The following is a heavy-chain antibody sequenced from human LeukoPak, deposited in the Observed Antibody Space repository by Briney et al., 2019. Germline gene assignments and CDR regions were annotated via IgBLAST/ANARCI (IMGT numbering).Heavy chain of an antibody. J-gene: IGHJ3*02. Sequence: SETLSLTCAVYGGSFSGYYWSWIRQHPGKGLEWIGYIYYSGSTYYNPSLKSRVTISVDTSKNQFSLKLSSVTAADTAVYYCARDPRRSTYYYDSSGSTAENAFDIWGQGTMVTVSS. V-gene: IGHV4-31*11. CDR1: GGSFSGYY. CDR3: ARDPRRSTYYYDSSGSTAENAFDI. CDR2: IYYSGST. D-gene: IGHD3-22*01.